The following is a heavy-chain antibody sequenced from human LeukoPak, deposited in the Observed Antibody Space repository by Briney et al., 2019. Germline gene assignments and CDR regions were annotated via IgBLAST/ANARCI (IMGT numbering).Heavy chain of an antibody. J-gene: IGHJ4*02. CDR3: ARAGYCSSTSCYYYFDY. Sequence: SVKVSCKASGGTFSSYAISWVRQAPGQGLEWMGRIIPILGIANYAQKFQGRVTITADKSTSTAYMELSSLRSEDTAVYYYARAGYCSSTSCYYYFDYWGQGTLVTVSS. V-gene: IGHV1-69*04. CDR1: GGTFSSYA. CDR2: IIPILGIA. D-gene: IGHD2-2*01.